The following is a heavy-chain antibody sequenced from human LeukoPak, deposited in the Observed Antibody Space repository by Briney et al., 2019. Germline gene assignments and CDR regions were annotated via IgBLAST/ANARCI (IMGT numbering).Heavy chain of an antibody. Sequence: AGGSLRLSCAASGFTFSSYWMHWVRQAPGKGLVWVSRINSDGSSTSYADSVKGRFTISRDNAKNSLYLQMNSLRAEDTAVYYCARARFNYYDSSGSDAFDIWGQGTMVTVSS. CDR3: ARARFNYYDSSGSDAFDI. J-gene: IGHJ3*02. V-gene: IGHV3-74*01. CDR2: INSDGSST. D-gene: IGHD3-22*01. CDR1: GFTFSSYW.